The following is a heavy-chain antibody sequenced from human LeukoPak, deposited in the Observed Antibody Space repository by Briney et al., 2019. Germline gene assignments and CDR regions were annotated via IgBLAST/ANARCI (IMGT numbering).Heavy chain of an antibody. CDR1: GGSFSGYY. D-gene: IGHD3-10*01. J-gene: IGHJ4*02. V-gene: IGHV4-34*01. CDR3: ARGRGITMVRGVGFDY. CDR2: INHSGSN. Sequence: SETLSLTCAVYGGSFSGYYWSWIRQPAGRGLEWIGEINHSGSNNYNPSLKSQVTIPVDKSQNQYSLKLSSGTEDDTAVHYCARGRGITMVRGVGFDYWGRGTLVTVSS.